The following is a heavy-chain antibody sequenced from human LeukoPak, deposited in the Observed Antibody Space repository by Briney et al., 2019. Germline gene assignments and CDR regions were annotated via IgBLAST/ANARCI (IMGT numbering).Heavy chain of an antibody. D-gene: IGHD2-15*01. Sequence: GRSLRLSCAASGFTFSSYGMHWVRQAPGKGLEWVAVISYDGSNKYYADSVKGRFTISRDNSKNTLYLQMNGLRAEDTAVYYCARETRYCSGGSCYFYYYGMGVWGQGTTVTVSS. V-gene: IGHV3-30*03. CDR3: ARETRYCSGGSCYFYYYGMGV. CDR2: ISYDGSNK. CDR1: GFTFSSYG. J-gene: IGHJ6*02.